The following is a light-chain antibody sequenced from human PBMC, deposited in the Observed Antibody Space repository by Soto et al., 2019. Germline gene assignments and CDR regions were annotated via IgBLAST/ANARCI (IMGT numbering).Light chain of an antibody. J-gene: IGLJ2*01. V-gene: IGLV1-44*01. CDR1: SSNIGSDR. CDR3: AAWDDSLNGVV. CDR2: SNH. Sequence: QSVLTQPPSASGTPGQRVTISCSGSSSNIGSDRVSWLQQLPGTAPKLLIYSNHQRPSGVPDRFSGSKSDTSASLSITGLPSEDEADYYCAAWDDSLNGVVIGGGTKVTVL.